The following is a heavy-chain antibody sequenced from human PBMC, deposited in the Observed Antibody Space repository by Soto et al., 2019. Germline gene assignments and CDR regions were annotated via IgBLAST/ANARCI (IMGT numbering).Heavy chain of an antibody. CDR2: ISTRGGRT. CDR1: GFRFSGYA. CDR3: AKEYYYDISGHYTDLYFDY. V-gene: IGHV3-23*01. J-gene: IGHJ4*02. Sequence: DVKLLESGGGLTQSGGSLRLACAASGFRFSGYAMSWVRQSPGQGLAWVSAISTRGGRTYYADSVKGRFTISRDNSANALYLEMNNLRPEDTAVYYCAKEYYYDISGHYTDLYFDYWGQGTLVTVSS. D-gene: IGHD3-22*01.